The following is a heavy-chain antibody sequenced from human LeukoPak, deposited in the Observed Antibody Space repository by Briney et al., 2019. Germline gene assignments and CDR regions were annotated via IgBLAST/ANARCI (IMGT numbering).Heavy chain of an antibody. Sequence: GGSLRLSCAASGFTFSSYAMSWVRQAPGGGLEWVSAISGSGGSTYYADSVKGRFTISRDNSKNTLYLQMNSLRAEDTAVYYCAKDAPVNIVVVPAANSWGQGTLVTVSS. D-gene: IGHD2-2*01. CDR2: ISGSGGST. CDR1: GFTFSSYA. J-gene: IGHJ4*02. V-gene: IGHV3-23*01. CDR3: AKDAPVNIVVVPAANS.